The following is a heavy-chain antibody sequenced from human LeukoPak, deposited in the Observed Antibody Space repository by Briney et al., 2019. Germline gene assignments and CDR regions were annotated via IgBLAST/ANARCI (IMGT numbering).Heavy chain of an antibody. CDR2: ISYDGSNK. D-gene: IGHD3-16*02. V-gene: IGHV3-30*18. J-gene: IGHJ6*02. Sequence: PGRSLRLSCAASGFTFSSYGMHWVRQAPGQGLEWVAVISYDGSNKYYAASVQGRFTISRDSSKNTLYLQMNSLRAEYTAVWACEKDWSFYYYGMDLWGQGTTVTVSS. CDR1: GFTFSSYG. CDR3: EKDWSFYYYGMDL.